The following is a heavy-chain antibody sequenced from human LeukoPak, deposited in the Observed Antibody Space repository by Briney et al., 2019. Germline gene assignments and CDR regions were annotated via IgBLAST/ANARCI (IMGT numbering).Heavy chain of an antibody. Sequence: ASVKVSCKASGATFSSYAISWVRQSPGHGLGWRGGIIPVFGTANYAQNFQGRVTITADEPTSTAYMELSSLRAEDTAVYYCARARRSSGWYAADYWGQGTLVTVSS. V-gene: IGHV1-69*13. J-gene: IGHJ4*02. D-gene: IGHD6-19*01. CDR3: ARARRSSGWYAADY. CDR2: IIPVFGTA. CDR1: GATFSSYA.